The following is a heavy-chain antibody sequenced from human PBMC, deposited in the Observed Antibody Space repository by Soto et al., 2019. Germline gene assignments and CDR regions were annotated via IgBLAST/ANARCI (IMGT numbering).Heavy chain of an antibody. D-gene: IGHD1-26*01. J-gene: IGHJ4*02. V-gene: IGHV1-46*01. CDR1: GYICTNYY. CDR3: AIDWELGC. Sequence: QVQLVQSGAEVTKPGASMKVSCKASGYICTNYYVHWVRQVPEQVLEWMGMTSPSGGSGYAQKFQGRVTMTRDTSQSTRYMELSSLKSEDTAVYYGAIDWELGCWGQVTLVTVSS. CDR2: TSPSGGS.